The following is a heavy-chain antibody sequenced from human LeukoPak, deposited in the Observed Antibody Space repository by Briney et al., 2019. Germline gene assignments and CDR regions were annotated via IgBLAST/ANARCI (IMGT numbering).Heavy chain of an antibody. D-gene: IGHD3-16*01. CDR2: ISGGGGST. Sequence: GGSLRLSCAASGFTFSSYAMNWVRQAPGKGLEWVSTISGGGGSTYYADSVKGRFTISRDNSKNTLYLQMNSLRVEDTAVYYCLRGAWGGTFDYWGQGTLVTASS. CDR1: GFTFSSYA. CDR3: LRGAWGGTFDY. V-gene: IGHV3-23*01. J-gene: IGHJ4*02.